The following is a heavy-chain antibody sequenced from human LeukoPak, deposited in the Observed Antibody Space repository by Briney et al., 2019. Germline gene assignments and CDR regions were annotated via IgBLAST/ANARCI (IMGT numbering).Heavy chain of an antibody. CDR2: IIPIFGTA. CDR3: ARDHCSSTSCYTLGGFDY. CDR1: GGTFSSYA. J-gene: IGHJ4*02. D-gene: IGHD2-2*02. V-gene: IGHV1-69*13. Sequence: ASVKVSCKVSGGTFSSYAISWVRQAPGQGLEWMGGIIPIFGTANYAQKFQGRVTITADESTSTAYMELSSLRSEDTAVYYCARDHCSSTSCYTLGGFDYWGQGTLVTVSS.